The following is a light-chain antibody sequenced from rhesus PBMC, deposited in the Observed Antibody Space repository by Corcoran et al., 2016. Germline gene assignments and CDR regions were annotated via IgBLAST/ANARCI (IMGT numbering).Light chain of an antibody. CDR1: ESVGSY. J-gene: IGKJ1*01. CDR3: LTYNDLLWT. CDR2: SAY. V-gene: IGKV3-40*03. Sequence: EIVMTQSPATLSLPQGETATLSCRASESVGSYLAWYQQQPGHAPKLLGHSAYFRATGIPDRFSGRGSRTEVTLTISSLEPEDVGVYHCLTYNDLLWTFGQGTKVEIK.